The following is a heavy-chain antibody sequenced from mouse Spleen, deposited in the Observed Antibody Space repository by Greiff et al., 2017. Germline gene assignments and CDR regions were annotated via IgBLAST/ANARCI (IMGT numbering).Heavy chain of an antibody. CDR3: ARETYYSNYFDY. J-gene: IGHJ2*01. V-gene: IGHV1-4*01. CDR1: GYTFTSYT. D-gene: IGHD2-5*01. CDR2: INPSSGYT. Sequence: VQLVESGAELARPGASVKMSCKASGYTFTSYTMHWVKQRPGQGLEWIGYINPSSGYTKYNQKFKDKATLTADKSSSTAYMQLSSLTSEDSAVYYCARETYYSNYFDYWGQGTTLTVSS.